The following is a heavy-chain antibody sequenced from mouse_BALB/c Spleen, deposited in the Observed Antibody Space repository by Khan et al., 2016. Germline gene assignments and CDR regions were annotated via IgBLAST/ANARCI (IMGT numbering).Heavy chain of an antibody. J-gene: IGHJ3*01. Sequence: EVQLQESGPSLAKPSQTLSLTCSVTGDSITSGYWNWIRKFPGNILEYMGYISYSGNTYYNPFLKSRISITRDTSKNQHYLQLISVTTEDTATYYCARSNRNDAWFAYWGQGTLVTVSA. CDR2: ISYSGNT. CDR3: ARSNRNDAWFAY. CDR1: GDSITSGY. V-gene: IGHV3-8*02. D-gene: IGHD2-14*01.